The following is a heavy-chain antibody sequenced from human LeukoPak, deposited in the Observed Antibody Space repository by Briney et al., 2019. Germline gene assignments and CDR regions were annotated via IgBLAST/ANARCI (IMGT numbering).Heavy chain of an antibody. D-gene: IGHD3-10*01. CDR1: GGSISSGGYS. V-gene: IGHV4-30-2*01. Sequence: PSETLSLTCAVSGGSISSGGYSWSWIRQPPGKGLEWIGYIYHSGSTYYNPSLKSRVTISVDRSKNQFSLKLSSVTAADTAVYYCARGGTMVRGVIIRQFDYWGQGILVTVSS. CDR2: IYHSGST. CDR3: ARGGTMVRGVIIRQFDY. J-gene: IGHJ4*02.